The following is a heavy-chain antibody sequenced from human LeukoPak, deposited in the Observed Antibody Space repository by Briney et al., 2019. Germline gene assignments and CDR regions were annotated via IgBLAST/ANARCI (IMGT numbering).Heavy chain of an antibody. Sequence: GGSLRLSCAASGFTFSSYAMSWVRQAPGKGLEWVSAISGSGGSTYYADSVKGRFTISRDNSKNTLYLQMNSPRDEDTAIYYCAKEVATYDFWSGPNAFDIWGQGTMVTVSS. CDR1: GFTFSSYA. CDR3: AKEVATYDFWSGPNAFDI. J-gene: IGHJ3*02. CDR2: ISGSGGST. V-gene: IGHV3-23*01. D-gene: IGHD3-3*01.